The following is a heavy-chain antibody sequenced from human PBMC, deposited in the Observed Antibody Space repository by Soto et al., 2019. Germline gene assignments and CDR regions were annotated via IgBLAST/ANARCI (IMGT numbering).Heavy chain of an antibody. CDR1: GHPFTTYY. CDR2: INPSGGST. J-gene: IGHJ3*02. V-gene: IGHV1-46*01. D-gene: IGHD3-22*01. Sequence: ASVKVSCKPSGHPFTTYYMHWVRQAPGQGLEWMGIINPSGGSTSYAQKLQGRFTMTRDTSTSTVYMELSSLRSEDTAVYYCARSYYDSSGYYHDAFDIWGQGTMVTVSS. CDR3: ARSYYDSSGYYHDAFDI.